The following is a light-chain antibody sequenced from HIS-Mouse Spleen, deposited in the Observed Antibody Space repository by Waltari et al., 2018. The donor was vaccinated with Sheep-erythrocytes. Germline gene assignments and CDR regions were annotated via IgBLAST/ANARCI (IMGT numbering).Light chain of an antibody. CDR1: QSVLYSSNNKNY. J-gene: IGKJ4*01. CDR3: QQYYSTLT. V-gene: IGKV4-1*01. CDR2: WAS. Sequence: DIVMTQSPDSLAVSLGERATINCKSSQSVLYSSNNKNYLAWYQQKRGQPPKRLIYWASTRESGVPDRFSGSGSGTDFTLTISSLQAEDVAVYYCQQYYSTLTFGGGTKVEIK.